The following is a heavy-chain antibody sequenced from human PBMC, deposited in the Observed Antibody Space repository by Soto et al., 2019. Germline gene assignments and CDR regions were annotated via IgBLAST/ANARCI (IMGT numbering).Heavy chain of an antibody. CDR3: AKRARITIFGVAPGWFDP. D-gene: IGHD3-3*01. V-gene: IGHV1-69*13. J-gene: IGHJ5*02. CDR1: GGTFSSYA. CDR2: IIPIFGTA. Sequence: SVKVSCKASGGTFSSYAISWVRQAPGQGLEWMGGIIPIFGTANYAQKFQGRVTITADESTSTAYMELSSLRSEDTAVYYCAKRARITIFGVAPGWFDPWGQGTLVTVS.